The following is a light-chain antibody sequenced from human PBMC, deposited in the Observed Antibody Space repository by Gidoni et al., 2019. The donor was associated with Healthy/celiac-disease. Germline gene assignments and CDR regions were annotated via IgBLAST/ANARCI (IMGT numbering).Light chain of an antibody. J-gene: IGKJ3*01. V-gene: IGKV3-20*01. CDR2: GAS. Sequence: EIVLTQSPGTLSLSPGERATLSCRASQSVSSSYLAWYQQKPGQAPRLLIYGASSRATGIPDRFSGSGSGTEVTLTISRLEPEDFAVYYCQEYGSSPRTFGPGTKVDIK. CDR3: QEYGSSPRT. CDR1: QSVSSSY.